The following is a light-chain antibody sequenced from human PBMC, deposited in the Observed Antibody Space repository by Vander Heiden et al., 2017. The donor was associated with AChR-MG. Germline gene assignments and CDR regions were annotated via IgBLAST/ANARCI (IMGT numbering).Light chain of an antibody. CDR2: LEGSGSY. V-gene: IGLV4-60*03. CDR3: ETWDSYTVV. Sequence: QPVLTQSSSASASLGSSVKLTCTLSSWHSSYIIAWHQQQPGKAPRYLMRLEGSGSYNKGSGVPDRFSGSSSGADRYLTISNLQSEDEADYYCETWDSYTVVFGGGTKLTVL. CDR1: SWHSSYI. J-gene: IGLJ2*01.